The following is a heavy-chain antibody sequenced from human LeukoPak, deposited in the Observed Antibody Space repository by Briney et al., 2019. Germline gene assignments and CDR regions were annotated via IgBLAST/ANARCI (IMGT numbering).Heavy chain of an antibody. Sequence: GGSLRLSCAASGFTFSSYSITWVRQAPGKGLEWVSSISSSSTYIYYADSVKGRFTISRDNAKNSLYLQMNSLRAEDTAVYYCAREQWELPLNPWGQGTLVTVSS. D-gene: IGHD1-26*01. J-gene: IGHJ5*02. CDR3: AREQWELPLNP. V-gene: IGHV3-21*01. CDR1: GFTFSSYS. CDR2: ISSSSTYI.